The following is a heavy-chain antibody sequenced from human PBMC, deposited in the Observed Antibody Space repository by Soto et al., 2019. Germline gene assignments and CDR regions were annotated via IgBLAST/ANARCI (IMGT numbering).Heavy chain of an antibody. Sequence: QVQLQESGPGLVKPSETLSLTCTVSGASVSSGNFPWSWIRQPPGKGLEWIGQIRPAVSSNYDSSLKRRVTISTDTSKNLFALRLDSVTAADTAMYYCAVYTAGIGGDGSWGQGTTVTVSS. CDR2: IRPAVSS. CDR1: GASVSSGNFP. CDR3: AVYTAGIGGDGS. D-gene: IGHD2-21*02. J-gene: IGHJ5*02. V-gene: IGHV4-61*03.